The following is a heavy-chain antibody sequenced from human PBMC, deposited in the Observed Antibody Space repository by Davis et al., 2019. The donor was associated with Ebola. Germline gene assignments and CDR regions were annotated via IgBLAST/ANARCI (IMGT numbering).Heavy chain of an antibody. J-gene: IGHJ6*02. CDR2: IYPGDSDT. CDR3: ARRYYDFWSGYYTGGMDV. V-gene: IGHV5-51*01. CDR1: GYSFTSYW. D-gene: IGHD3-3*01. Sequence: GESLKISCKGSGYSFTSYWIGWVRQMPGKGLEWMGIIYPGDSDTRYSPSFQGQVTISADKSISTAYLQWSSLKASDTAMYYCARRYYDFWSGYYTGGMDVWGQGTTVTVSS.